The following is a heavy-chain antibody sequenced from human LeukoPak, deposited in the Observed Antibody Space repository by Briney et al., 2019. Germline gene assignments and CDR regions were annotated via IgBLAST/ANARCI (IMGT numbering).Heavy chain of an antibody. CDR3: ARGRRNYDY. CDR1: GGSFSGYY. Sequence: SETLSLTCAVYGGSFSGYYWSWIRQPPGKGLEWIGEINHSGSTNYNPSLKSRVTISVDTSKNQFSLKLSSVTAADTAVYYCARGRRNYDYWGQGTLVTVSS. D-gene: IGHD1-7*01. J-gene: IGHJ4*02. V-gene: IGHV4-34*01. CDR2: INHSGST.